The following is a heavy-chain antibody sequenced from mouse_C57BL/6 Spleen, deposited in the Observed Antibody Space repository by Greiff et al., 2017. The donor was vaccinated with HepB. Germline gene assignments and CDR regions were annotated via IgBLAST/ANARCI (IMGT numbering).Heavy chain of an antibody. V-gene: IGHV1-80*01. CDR1: GYAFSSYW. J-gene: IGHJ1*03. CDR2: IYPGDGDT. D-gene: IGHD2-12*01. CDR3: ARSSYHSYWYFDV. Sequence: QVQLQQSGAELVKPGASVKISCKASGYAFSSYWMNWVKQRPGKGLEWIGQIYPGDGDTNYNGKFKGKATLTADKSSSTAYMQLSSLTSEDSAVYFCARSSYHSYWYFDVWGTGTTVTVSS.